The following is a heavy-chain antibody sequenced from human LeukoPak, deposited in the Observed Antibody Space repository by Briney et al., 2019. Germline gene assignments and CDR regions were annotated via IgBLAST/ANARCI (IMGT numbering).Heavy chain of an antibody. CDR1: GFTVSSNY. Sequence: GGSLRLSCAASGFTVSSNYMSWVRQAPGKGLEWVSVIYSGGSTYYADSVKGRFTVSRDNSKNTLYLQMNSLRAEDTAVYYCASVYDSSGYSYFDYWGQEPWSPSPQ. CDR3: ASVYDSSGYSYFDY. V-gene: IGHV3-53*01. CDR2: IYSGGST. D-gene: IGHD3-22*01. J-gene: IGHJ4*01.